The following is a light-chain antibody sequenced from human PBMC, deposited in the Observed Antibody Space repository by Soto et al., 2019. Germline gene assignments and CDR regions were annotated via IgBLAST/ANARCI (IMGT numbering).Light chain of an antibody. CDR3: QQYGSSLFT. Sequence: VLTQSPGTLSLSPGERATLSCRASQSVSSKYLAWYQQKPGQAPRVLIYGTSIRASGVPERSSGGGSGTDFTLTITRLEPEDLAVYYGQQYGSSLFTFGPGTKVDIK. J-gene: IGKJ3*01. CDR2: GTS. CDR1: QSVSSKY. V-gene: IGKV3-20*01.